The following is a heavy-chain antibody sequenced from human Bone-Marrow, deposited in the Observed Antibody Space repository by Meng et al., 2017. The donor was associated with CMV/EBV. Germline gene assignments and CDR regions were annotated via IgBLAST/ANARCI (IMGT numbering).Heavy chain of an antibody. Sequence: SLKISCAASGFTFDDYAMHWARQAPGKGLEWVSGISWNSGSIGYADSVKGRFTISRDNAKNSLYLQMNSLRAEDTALYYCARRGDYSLDYWGQGGLVTVSS. D-gene: IGHD3-10*01. CDR1: GFTFDDYA. J-gene: IGHJ4*02. V-gene: IGHV3-9*01. CDR3: ARRGDYSLDY. CDR2: ISWNSGSI.